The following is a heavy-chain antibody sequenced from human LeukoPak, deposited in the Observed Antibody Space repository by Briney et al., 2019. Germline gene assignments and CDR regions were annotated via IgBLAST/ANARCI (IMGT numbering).Heavy chain of an antibody. CDR3: AKDLNDYGDYVDAFDI. V-gene: IGHV3-23*01. CDR2: ISGSGGST. D-gene: IGHD4-17*01. J-gene: IGHJ3*02. CDR1: GFNFSDYE. Sequence: GGSLRLSCAVSGFNFSDYEMHWVRQAPGKGLEWVSAISGSGGSTYYADSVKGRFTISRDNSKNTLYLQMNSLRAEDTAVYYCAKDLNDYGDYVDAFDIWGQGTMVTVSS.